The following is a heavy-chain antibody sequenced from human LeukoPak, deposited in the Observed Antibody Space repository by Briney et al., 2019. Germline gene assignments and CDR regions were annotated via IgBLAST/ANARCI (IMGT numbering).Heavy chain of an antibody. D-gene: IGHD3-3*01. CDR2: IYYSGST. J-gene: IGHJ2*01. V-gene: IGHV4-31*03. CDR1: GGSISSGGYY. CDR3: ARGVMEGNYDFWSGYYYWYFGL. Sequence: SETLSLTCTVSGGSISSGGYYWSWIRQHPGKGLEWIGYIYYSGSTYYNPSLKSRVTISVDTSKNQFSLKLSSVTAADTAVYYCARGVMEGNYDFWSGYYYWYFGLWGRGTLVTVSS.